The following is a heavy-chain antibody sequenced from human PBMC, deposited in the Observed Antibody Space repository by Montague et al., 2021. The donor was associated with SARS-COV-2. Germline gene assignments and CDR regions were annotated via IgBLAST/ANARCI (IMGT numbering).Heavy chain of an antibody. CDR2: IDWAHDQ. J-gene: IGHJ4*02. V-gene: IGHV2-70*01. Sequence: PALVKHTQTLTLTCSFSGFSLTTPGVSVGWIRQPPGRALEWLALIDWAHDQYYSRSLGTRLTISPGTSKSQVVLTLTNVDTVDTATYYCARNRLSVFDFWGQGTLVTVSS. D-gene: IGHD2/OR15-2a*01. CDR1: GFSLTTPGVS. CDR3: ARNRLSVFDF.